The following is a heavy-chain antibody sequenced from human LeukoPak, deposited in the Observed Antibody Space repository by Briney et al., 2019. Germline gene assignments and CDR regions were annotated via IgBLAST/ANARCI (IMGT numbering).Heavy chain of an antibody. CDR1: GFTFSSYA. CDR2: ISGSGGGT. Sequence: PGGSLRLSCAASGFTFSSYARSWVRQAPGKGLEWVSAISGSGGGTYYADSVKGRFTIARDNSKKTVYVQMNRRRAEDTAVYYCASRIAAARSWGAPYDYWGQGTLVTVSS. D-gene: IGHD6-13*01. V-gene: IGHV3-23*01. J-gene: IGHJ4*02. CDR3: ASRIAAARSWGAPYDY.